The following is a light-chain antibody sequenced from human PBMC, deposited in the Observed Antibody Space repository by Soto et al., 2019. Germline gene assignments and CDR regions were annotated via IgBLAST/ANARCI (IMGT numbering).Light chain of an antibody. CDR3: QQLNSYPLG. J-gene: IGKJ5*01. CDR2: AAS. Sequence: IQMTQSPSFLSASVGDRVTITCRASQGISSYLAWYQQKPGKAPKLLIYAASTLQSGVPSRFSGSGSGTECTLTISSLQPEDVATYYCQQLNSYPLGFGQGTRLEIK. CDR1: QGISSY. V-gene: IGKV1-9*01.